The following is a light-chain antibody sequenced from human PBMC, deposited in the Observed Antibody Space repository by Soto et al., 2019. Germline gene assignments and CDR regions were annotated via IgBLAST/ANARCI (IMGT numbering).Light chain of an antibody. Sequence: QSVLTQTPSASGTPGQTVTISCSGSRSNIGNNAVSWYQQFPGTAPKLLIYKNNQRPSGVPDRFSGPKSGTSASLAISGLQSEDEADYYCATWDDSLNARGVFGGGTKLTVL. CDR3: ATWDDSLNARGV. J-gene: IGLJ3*02. V-gene: IGLV1-44*01. CDR1: RSNIGNNA. CDR2: KNN.